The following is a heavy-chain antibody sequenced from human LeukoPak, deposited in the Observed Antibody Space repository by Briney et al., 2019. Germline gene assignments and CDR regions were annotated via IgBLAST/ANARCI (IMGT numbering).Heavy chain of an antibody. D-gene: IGHD6-13*01. CDR3: ARGGQQLVHAFDI. J-gene: IGHJ3*02. CDR1: GGTFSSYA. Sequence: SVKVPCKASGGTFSSYAISWVRQAPGQGLEWMGRIIPILGIANYAQKFQGRVTITADKSTSTAYMELSSLRSEDTAVYYCARGGQQLVHAFDIWGQGTMVTVSS. CDR2: IIPILGIA. V-gene: IGHV1-69*04.